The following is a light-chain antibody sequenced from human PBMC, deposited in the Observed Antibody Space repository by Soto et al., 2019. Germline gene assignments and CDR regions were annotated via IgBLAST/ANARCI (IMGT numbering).Light chain of an antibody. Sequence: QSALTQPASVSGSPGQSITISCTGTSSDVGTYNFVSWYQQLPGKAPKLLIYEVSNRPSGISDRFSGSKSDNTASLTISGLQADDEADYYCTSYTSSNTLLYVFGTGTKLTVL. J-gene: IGLJ1*01. V-gene: IGLV2-14*01. CDR3: TSYTSSNTLLYV. CDR1: SSDVGTYNF. CDR2: EVS.